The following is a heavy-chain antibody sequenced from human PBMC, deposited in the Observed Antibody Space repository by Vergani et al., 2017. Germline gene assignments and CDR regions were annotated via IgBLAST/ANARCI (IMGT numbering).Heavy chain of an antibody. CDR2: INHSGST. CDR3: ATKSCGTPGCQIGYFRE. V-gene: IGHV4-34*01. J-gene: IGHJ1*01. CDR1: GGSLSGNY. D-gene: IGHD1-1*01. Sequence: QVQLQQWGAGLLKPSETLSLTCAVYGGSLSGNYWSWIRQSPGKGLEWIGEINHSGSTNYNPSLKSRVSISVDTSKNQVSLKMTSVTAADTAVYFCATKSCGTPGCQIGYFREWGQGTLVTVSS.